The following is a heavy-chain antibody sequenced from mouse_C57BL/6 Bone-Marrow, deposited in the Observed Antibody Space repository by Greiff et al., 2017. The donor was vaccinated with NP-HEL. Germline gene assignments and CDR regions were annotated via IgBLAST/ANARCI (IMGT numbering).Heavy chain of an antibody. Sequence: EVMLVESEGGLVQPGSSMKLSCTASGFTFSDYYMAWVRQVPEKGLEWVANINYDGSSTYYLDSLKSRFIISRDNAKNILYLQMSSLKSEDTATYYCARVGTTVVAPMDYWGQGTSVTVSS. CDR1: GFTFSDYY. D-gene: IGHD1-1*01. CDR2: INYDGSST. CDR3: ARVGTTVVAPMDY. V-gene: IGHV5-16*01. J-gene: IGHJ4*01.